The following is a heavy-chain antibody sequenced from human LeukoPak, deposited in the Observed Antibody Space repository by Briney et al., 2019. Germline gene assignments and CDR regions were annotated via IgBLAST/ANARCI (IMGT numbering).Heavy chain of an antibody. Sequence: SETLSLTCAVYGGSFSGYYWSWIRQPPGKGLEWIGEINHSGGTKYNPSLKSRATISVDTSKNQFSLKLTSVTAADTAVYYCTRAASSGPLFTYHMDVWGKGTTVTVSS. J-gene: IGHJ6*03. CDR2: INHSGGT. V-gene: IGHV4-34*01. D-gene: IGHD3-22*01. CDR3: TRAASSGPLFTYHMDV. CDR1: GGSFSGYY.